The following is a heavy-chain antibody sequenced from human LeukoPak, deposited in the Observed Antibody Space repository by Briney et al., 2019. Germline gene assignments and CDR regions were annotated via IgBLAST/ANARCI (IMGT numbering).Heavy chain of an antibody. V-gene: IGHV1-18*01. Sequence: ASVKVSCKASGYTFTSYGISWVRQAPGQGLEWMGWISAYNGNTNYAQKLQGRVTMTTDTSTSTAYMELRSLRSDDTAVYYCARDPGEQQLALFGYWGQGTLVTVSS. J-gene: IGHJ4*02. CDR1: GYTFTSYG. D-gene: IGHD6-13*01. CDR2: ISAYNGNT. CDR3: ARDPGEQQLALFGY.